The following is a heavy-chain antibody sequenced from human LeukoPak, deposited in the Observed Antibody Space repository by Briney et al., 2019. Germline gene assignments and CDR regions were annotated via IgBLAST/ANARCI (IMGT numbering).Heavy chain of an antibody. Sequence: ASVKVSCKASGYTFTSYGIRWVREPPGQGLECMGCISAYNGNTNYAQKLQARVTMTTNTSTSTAYMELRSLRSDDTAVDYCARRGYSGYDISDYWGQGTLVTVSS. CDR1: GYTFTSYG. J-gene: IGHJ4*02. CDR3: ARRGYSGYDISDY. V-gene: IGHV1-18*01. D-gene: IGHD5-12*01. CDR2: ISAYNGNT.